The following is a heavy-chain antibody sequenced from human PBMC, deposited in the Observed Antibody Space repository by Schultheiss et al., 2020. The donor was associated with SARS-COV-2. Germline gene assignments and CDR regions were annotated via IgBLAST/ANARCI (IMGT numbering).Heavy chain of an antibody. D-gene: IGHD6-13*01. V-gene: IGHV4-61*02. CDR3: ARLKGSSWYGGYYMDV. CDR1: GGSISSGSYY. J-gene: IGHJ6*03. Sequence: SETLSLTCTVSGGSISSGSYYWSWIRQPAGKGLEWIGRIYTSGSTNYNPSLKSRVTISVDTSKNQFSLKLSSVTAADTAVYYCARLKGSSWYGGYYMDVWGKVTTVTVSS. CDR2: IYTSGST.